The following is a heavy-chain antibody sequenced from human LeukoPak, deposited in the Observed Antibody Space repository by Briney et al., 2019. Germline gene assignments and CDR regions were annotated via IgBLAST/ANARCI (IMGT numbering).Heavy chain of an antibody. CDR3: ARVVGGTYSMDV. Sequence: SETLSLTCTVSGGSVSSGSDYWRWIRQPPGTELEWIGFIYYSGSTKYNPSLKSRVTISIDTSKSQFSLKLNSVTAADTAVYYCARVVGGTYSMDVWGQGTTVTVSS. CDR1: GGSVSSGSDY. V-gene: IGHV4-61*01. J-gene: IGHJ6*02. CDR2: IYYSGST. D-gene: IGHD1-26*01.